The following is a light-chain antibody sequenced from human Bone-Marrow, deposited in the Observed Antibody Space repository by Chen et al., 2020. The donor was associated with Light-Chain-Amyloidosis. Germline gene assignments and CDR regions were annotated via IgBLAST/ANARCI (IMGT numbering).Light chain of an antibody. CDR3: QSYAVNSWV. CDR2: EDD. Sequence: NFMLTQPHSVPEAPGKPVTLSCSGSGGSVASQYMPWHQQRPGSAPTNVIYEDDKRASGVPDRFSGSSDRSSNSAALTVSGLTTEDEADYYCQSYAVNSWVFGGGTRRTVL. CDR1: GGSVASQY. J-gene: IGLJ3*02. V-gene: IGLV6-57*02.